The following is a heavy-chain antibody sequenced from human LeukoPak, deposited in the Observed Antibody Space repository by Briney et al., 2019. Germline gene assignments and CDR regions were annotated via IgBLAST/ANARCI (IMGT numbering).Heavy chain of an antibody. J-gene: IGHJ4*02. D-gene: IGHD3-22*01. CDR1: GGSISSYY. CDR3: ARHSGYYYAGEGNFDY. Sequence: SETLSLTCTVSGGSISSYYWSWIRQPPGKGLEWIGYIYYSGSTNYNPSLKSRVTISVDTSKNQFSLKLSSVSAADTAVYYCARHSGYYYAGEGNFDYWGQGTLVTVSS. CDR2: IYYSGST. V-gene: IGHV4-59*01.